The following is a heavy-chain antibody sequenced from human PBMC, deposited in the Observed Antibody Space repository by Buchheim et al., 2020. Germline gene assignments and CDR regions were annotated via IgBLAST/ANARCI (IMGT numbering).Heavy chain of an antibody. CDR2: IHHSGKI. J-gene: IGHJ4*02. V-gene: IGHV4-4*02. CDR3: ARRVAGSSSVDY. CDR1: GVSISSSNW. D-gene: IGHD6-6*01. Sequence: QVQLQESGPGLVEPSGTLSLTCAVSGVSISSSNWCSWFRQPPGKGLEWIGEIHHSGKISYNPSLKSRVTISLDKSKNKFSLKLSSVIAADTAVYYCARRVAGSSSVDYWGQGIL.